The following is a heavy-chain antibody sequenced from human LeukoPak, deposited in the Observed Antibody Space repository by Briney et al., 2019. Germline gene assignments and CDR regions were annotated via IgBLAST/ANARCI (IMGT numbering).Heavy chain of an antibody. D-gene: IGHD4-17*01. V-gene: IGHV3-53*01. Sequence: QPGGSLRLSCAASGVTVSSNYMSWVRQAPGKGLEWVSVIYSGGSTNYADSVRGRFTISRDNSKNTLYLQMNSLRAEDTAVYYCAAQGGSGDLRYWGQGTLVTVSS. CDR3: AAQGGSGDLRY. CDR2: IYSGGST. J-gene: IGHJ4*02. CDR1: GVTVSSNY.